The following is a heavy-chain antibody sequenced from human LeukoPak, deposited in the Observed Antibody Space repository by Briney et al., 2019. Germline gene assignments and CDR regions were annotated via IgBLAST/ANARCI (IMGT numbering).Heavy chain of an antibody. Sequence: SETLSLTCTVSGGSISSYYWSWIRQPAGKGLEWIGRIYYSGSTNYNPSLKSRVTISVDTSKNQFSLKLSSVTAADTAVYYCARAPGYCSSTSCYAFDIWGQGTMVTVSS. CDR3: ARAPGYCSSTSCYAFDI. CDR1: GGSISSYY. J-gene: IGHJ3*02. V-gene: IGHV4-4*07. CDR2: IYYSGST. D-gene: IGHD2-2*01.